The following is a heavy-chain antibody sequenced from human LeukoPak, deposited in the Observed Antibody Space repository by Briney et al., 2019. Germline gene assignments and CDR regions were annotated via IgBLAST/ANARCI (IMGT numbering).Heavy chain of an antibody. CDR3: ARLDFWSGYYTHYY. D-gene: IGHD3-3*01. J-gene: IGHJ4*02. CDR1: GFTFNSYS. CDR2: ISSSSSYI. V-gene: IGHV3-21*01. Sequence: GGSLRLSCAASGFTFNSYSMNWVRQAPGKGLEWVSSISSSSSYIYYADSVRGRFTISRDNAKNSLYLQMNSLRAEDTAVYYCARLDFWSGYYTHYYGGQGTLVTVSS.